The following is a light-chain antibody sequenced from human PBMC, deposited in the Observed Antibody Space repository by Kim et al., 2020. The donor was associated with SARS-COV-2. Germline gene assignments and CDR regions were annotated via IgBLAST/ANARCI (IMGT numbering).Light chain of an antibody. CDR3: QTWGTGIRV. J-gene: IGLJ3*02. V-gene: IGLV4-69*01. Sequence: ASVKLTCTRGSGHSSYAIAWHQQRPEKGPQYMMKVDNDGSHTKGDGIPDRFSGSSSGAERYLTISSLQSEDEADYYCQTWGTGIRVFGGGTQLTVL. CDR2: VDNDGSH. CDR1: SGHSSYA.